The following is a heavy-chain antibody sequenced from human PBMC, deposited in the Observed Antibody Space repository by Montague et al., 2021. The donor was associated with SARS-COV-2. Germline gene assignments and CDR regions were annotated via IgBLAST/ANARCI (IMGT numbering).Heavy chain of an antibody. D-gene: IGHD3/OR15-3a*01. Sequence: SETLSLTCTVSGGSINNYYWAWIRQTPEKGLEWTGSVYNDENTNSHPSLKSRLTMSIDTSKRQFSLNLNSVTAADTAVYYCARGRTRVGLLSYFDYWGQGILVTVSS. J-gene: IGHJ4*02. CDR3: ARGRTRVGLLSYFDY. CDR1: GGSINNYY. CDR2: VYNDENT. V-gene: IGHV4-59*13.